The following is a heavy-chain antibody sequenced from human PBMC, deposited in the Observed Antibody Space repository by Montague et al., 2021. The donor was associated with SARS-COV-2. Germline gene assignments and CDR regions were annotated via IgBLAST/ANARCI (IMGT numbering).Heavy chain of an antibody. CDR2: IYYSGST. V-gene: IGHV4-39*01. CDR1: GGSVSSRSYY. D-gene: IGHD4-23*01. CDR3: ARRGDYGGPRFDY. Sequence: SETLSLTCTVSGGSVSSRSYYWGWIRQPPGKGLEWIGSIYYSGSTHYNSSLKSRVTISVDTSKNRFSLKLSSVTAADTAVYYCARRGDYGGPRFDYWSQGTRVSVSS. J-gene: IGHJ4*02.